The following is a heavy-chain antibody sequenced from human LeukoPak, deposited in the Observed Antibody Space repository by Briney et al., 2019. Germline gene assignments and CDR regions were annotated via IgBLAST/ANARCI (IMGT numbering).Heavy chain of an antibody. J-gene: IGHJ6*04. CDR3: AKDIGFGITMFRAMDV. D-gene: IGHD3-10*01. CDR2: ISSNSENR. V-gene: IGHV3-9*01. Sequence: GRSLRLSCAASGFTFSSYWMHWVRQAPGKGLEWVSGISSNSENRGYAESVKGRFTISRDDAKNSLFLQMNSLKTEDTALYYCAKDIGFGITMFRAMDVWGKGTTVTISS. CDR1: GFTFSSYW.